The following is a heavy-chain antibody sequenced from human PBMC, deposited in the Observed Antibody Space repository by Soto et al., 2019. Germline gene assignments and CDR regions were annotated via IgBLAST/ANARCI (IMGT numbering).Heavy chain of an antibody. CDR1: GFTFSSYA. CDR2: ISSNGGST. CDR3: ARQSYSSYYFDY. D-gene: IGHD6-13*01. Sequence: EVQLVESGGGLVQPGGSLRLSCAASGFTFSSYAMHWVRQAPGKGLEYVSAISSNGGSTYYANSVKGRFTISRDNSKNTLYLQMGSLRAEDMAVYYCARQSYSSYYFDYWGQGTVVTVSS. J-gene: IGHJ4*02. V-gene: IGHV3-64*01.